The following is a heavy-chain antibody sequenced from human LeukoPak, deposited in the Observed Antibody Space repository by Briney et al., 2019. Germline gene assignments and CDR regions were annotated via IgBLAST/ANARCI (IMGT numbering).Heavy chain of an antibody. CDR2: IKSKTDGGTT. J-gene: IGHJ3*02. Sequence: GGSLRLSCAASGFTFNKAWMNWGRQAPGKGLEWVGRIKSKTDGGTTHYAAPVKDRFTVSRDDSKNTLYLQMNSLKTEDTAVYYCATDLGSGRRNDAFDIWGQGTMVTVSS. V-gene: IGHV3-15*07. CDR3: ATDLGSGRRNDAFDI. CDR1: GFTFNKAW. D-gene: IGHD3-10*01.